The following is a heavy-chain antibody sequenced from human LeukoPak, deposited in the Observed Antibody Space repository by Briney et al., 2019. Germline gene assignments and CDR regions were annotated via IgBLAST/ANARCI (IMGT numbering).Heavy chain of an antibody. CDR3: ASKGDSSGWYYEADAFDI. V-gene: IGHV3-48*03. Sequence: SGGSLRLSCAASGFIFRSYDMNWVRQAPGKGLEWVSYISSSGSTIYYADSVKGRFTISRDNAKNTLYLQMNSLRAEDTAVYYCASKGDSSGWYYEADAFDIWGQGTMVTVSS. D-gene: IGHD6-19*01. CDR2: ISSSGSTI. CDR1: GFIFRSYD. J-gene: IGHJ3*02.